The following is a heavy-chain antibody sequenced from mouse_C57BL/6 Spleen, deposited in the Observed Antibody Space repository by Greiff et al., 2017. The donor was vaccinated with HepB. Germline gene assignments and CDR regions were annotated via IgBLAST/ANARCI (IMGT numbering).Heavy chain of an antibody. CDR3: ARWEMDY. CDR1: GYTFTSYW. CDR2: IDPSDSET. J-gene: IGHJ4*01. Sequence: QVHVKQPGAELVRPGSSVKLSCKASGYTFTSYWMHWVKQRPIQGLEWIGNIDPSDSETHYNQKFKDKATLTVDKSSSTAYMQLSSLTSEDSAVYYCARWEMDYWGQGTSVTVSS. V-gene: IGHV1-52*01. D-gene: IGHD4-1*01.